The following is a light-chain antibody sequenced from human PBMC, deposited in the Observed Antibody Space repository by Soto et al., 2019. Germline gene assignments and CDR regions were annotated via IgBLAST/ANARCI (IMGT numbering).Light chain of an antibody. CDR1: QSISSW. CDR2: DAP. CDR3: QQYGSYPIT. Sequence: DIQMTQSPSTLSASVGDRVTITCRASQSISSWLAWYQQKPGKAPKLLIYDAPSLESGVPSRFSGSGSGTEFTLTISSLQPDDFATYYCQQYGSYPITFGQGTRLEIK. V-gene: IGKV1-5*01. J-gene: IGKJ5*01.